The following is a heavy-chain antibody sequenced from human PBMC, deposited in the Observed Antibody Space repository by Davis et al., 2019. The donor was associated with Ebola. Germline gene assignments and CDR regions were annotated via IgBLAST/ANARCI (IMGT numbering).Heavy chain of an antibody. CDR2: INHSGST. D-gene: IGHD4/OR15-4a*01. V-gene: IGHV4-34*01. J-gene: IGHJ4*02. CDR3: ATDYLKY. Sequence: SETLSLTCAVYGGSFNGYYWSWIRQPPGKGLEWIGEINHSGSTNYNPSLKSRVTISVDTSKNQFSLKLSSVTAADTAVYYCATDYLKYWGQGTLVTVSS. CDR1: GGSFNGYY.